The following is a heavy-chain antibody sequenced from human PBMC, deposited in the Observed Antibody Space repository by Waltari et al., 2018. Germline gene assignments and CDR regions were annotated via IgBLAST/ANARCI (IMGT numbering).Heavy chain of an antibody. CDR1: GGSISSTSYY. J-gene: IGHJ4*02. Sequence: QLQLQESGPGLVKPSETLSLTCSVSGGSISSTSYYWGWIRQPPGKGLEWIGSFSYNGNTYYHPPLKSRVTISVDTSKNQFSLQLTSVTAADTAMYYCARPGRVGGGSLMGLDYWGQGTLVTVSS. CDR2: FSYNGNT. D-gene: IGHD2-15*01. V-gene: IGHV4-39*01. CDR3: ARPGRVGGGSLMGLDY.